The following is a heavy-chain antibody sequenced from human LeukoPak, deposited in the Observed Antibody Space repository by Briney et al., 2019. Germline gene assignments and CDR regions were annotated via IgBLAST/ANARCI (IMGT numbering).Heavy chain of an antibody. Sequence: ASVKVSCKASGYTFTSYGISWGRQAPGQGLEWMGWISAYNGNTNYAQKLQGRVTMPTDTSTSTAYMELRSLRSDDTAVYYCARDSEKFFPFIAAAGTWFDPWGQGTLVTVSS. CDR3: ARDSEKFFPFIAAAGTWFDP. D-gene: IGHD6-13*01. CDR1: GYTFTSYG. CDR2: ISAYNGNT. J-gene: IGHJ5*02. V-gene: IGHV1-18*01.